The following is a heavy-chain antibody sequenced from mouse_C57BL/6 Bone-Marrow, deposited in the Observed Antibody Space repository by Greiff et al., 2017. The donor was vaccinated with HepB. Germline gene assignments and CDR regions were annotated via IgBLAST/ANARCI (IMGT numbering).Heavy chain of an antibody. CDR1: GYTFTSYG. D-gene: IGHD1-1*01. CDR3: AREGYYGSSYAGWYFDV. Sequence: VQLKESGAELVRPGSSVKMSCKTSGYTFTSYGINWVKQRPGQGLEWIGYIYIGNGYTEYNEKFKGKATLTSDTSSSTAYMQLSSLTSEDSAIYFCAREGYYGSSYAGWYFDVWGTGTTVTVSS. V-gene: IGHV1-58*01. J-gene: IGHJ1*03. CDR2: IYIGNGYT.